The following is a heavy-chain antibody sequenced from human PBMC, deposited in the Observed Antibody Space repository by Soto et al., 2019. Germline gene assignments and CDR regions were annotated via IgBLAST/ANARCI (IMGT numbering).Heavy chain of an antibody. Sequence: ASVKVSCKASGYTFTGYYMHWVRQAPGQGLEGMGWINPNSGGTNYAQKCQGRVSMTRDTSISTAYMALSRLRSDETAVYSSAKDSGGCGSSSGMDVWGQGTTVTVSS. J-gene: IGHJ6*02. CDR3: AKDSGGCGSSSGMDV. D-gene: IGHD2-15*01. V-gene: IGHV1-2*02. CDR2: INPNSGGT. CDR1: GYTFTGYY.